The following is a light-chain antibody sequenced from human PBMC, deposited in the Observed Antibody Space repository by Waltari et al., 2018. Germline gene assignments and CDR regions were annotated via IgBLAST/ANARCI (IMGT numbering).Light chain of an antibody. CDR3: SSKTSRDTRL. CDR2: DVR. J-gene: IGLJ3*02. Sequence: QSALTQPASVSGSPGQSITISCTGTSCDVGAYDAVSWYQQHPGKAPKVMIYDVRYRASGVSNRFSGSKSGHTASLTISGLQAEDEADYYCSSKTSRDTRLFGGGTKLTVL. V-gene: IGLV2-14*03. CDR1: SCDVGAYDA.